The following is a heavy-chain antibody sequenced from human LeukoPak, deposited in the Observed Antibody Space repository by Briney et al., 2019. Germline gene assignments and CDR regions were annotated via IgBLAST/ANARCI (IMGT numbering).Heavy chain of an antibody. CDR2: IYPSGST. D-gene: IGHD6-19*01. Sequence: SETLSLTCTVSGGSISDYYWSWIRQSAGKGLEWIGRIYPSGSTNYNPSLKSRVTMSLDTSKNQFSLKLSSVTAADTAVYYFARVPGTSGAYWYFDLWGRGTLVTVYS. CDR3: ARVPGTSGAYWYFDL. J-gene: IGHJ2*01. CDR1: GGSISDYY. V-gene: IGHV4-4*07.